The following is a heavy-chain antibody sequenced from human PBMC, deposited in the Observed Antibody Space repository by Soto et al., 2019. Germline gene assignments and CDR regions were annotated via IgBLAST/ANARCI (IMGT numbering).Heavy chain of an antibody. CDR2: IYHSGST. J-gene: IGHJ4*02. V-gene: IGHV4-38-2*01. CDR3: ASAPAEVGHSIDY. D-gene: IGHD6-25*01. Sequence: SETLSLTCAVSGYSISSGYYWGWIRQPPGKGLEWIGSIYHSGSTYYNPSLKSRVTISVDTSKNQFSLKLSSVTAADTAVYYCASAPAEVGHSIDYWGQGTLVTVSS. CDR1: GYSISSGYY.